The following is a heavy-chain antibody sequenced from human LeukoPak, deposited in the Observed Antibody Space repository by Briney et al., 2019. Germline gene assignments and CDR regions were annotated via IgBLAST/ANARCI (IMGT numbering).Heavy chain of an antibody. J-gene: IGHJ4*02. CDR2: IWYDGSNK. CDR1: GFTFSSYG. CDR3: ARDHCTNGVCAYFDF. Sequence: GGSLRLSCAASGFTFSSYGMHWVRQAPGKGLEWVAVIWYDGSNKYYADSVKGRFTISRDNSKNTLYLQMNSLRAEDTAVYYCARDHCTNGVCAYFDFWGQGTLVTVSS. D-gene: IGHD2-8*01. V-gene: IGHV3-33*01.